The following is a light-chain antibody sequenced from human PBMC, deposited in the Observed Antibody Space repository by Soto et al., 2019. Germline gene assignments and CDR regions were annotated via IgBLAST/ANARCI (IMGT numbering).Light chain of an antibody. V-gene: IGKV3-11*01. CDR1: QSVSSY. J-gene: IGKJ5*01. CDR3: PQRSTWPT. Sequence: SALERCPATLFWSPGERATLSCRASQSVSSYLAWYQQKRGQAPRLLIYGASSRATGIPDRFSGSGSGTAFPLTTGGLEPEDFALYYCPQRSTWPTFRQGTRLEIK. CDR2: GAS.